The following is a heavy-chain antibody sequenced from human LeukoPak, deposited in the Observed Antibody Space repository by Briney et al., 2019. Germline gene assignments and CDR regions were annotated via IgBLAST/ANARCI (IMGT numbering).Heavy chain of an antibody. Sequence: PGGSLRLSCAASGFTFSDHYMDWVRRAPGKGLEWVGRTRDKANGYTTDYAASVRGRFTISRDDSKNSLHLQMNSLKTEDTAVYYCARYYYDSSGYYRFDYWGQGTLVTVSS. J-gene: IGHJ4*02. D-gene: IGHD3-22*01. CDR2: TRDKANGYTT. V-gene: IGHV3-72*01. CDR1: GFTFSDHY. CDR3: ARYYYDSSGYYRFDY.